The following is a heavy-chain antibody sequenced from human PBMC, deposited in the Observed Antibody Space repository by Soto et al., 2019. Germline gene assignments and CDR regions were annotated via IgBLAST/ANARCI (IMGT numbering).Heavy chain of an antibody. CDR3: PREGGYCNGGGCRFFDY. CDR2: INTASYI. Sequence: EVLLVESGGGLVKPGGSLRLSCAASGFTFSTYSMNWVRQAPGKGLEWVSSINTASYIYYADSVKGRFTISRDDAKNSLYRQMNSLRDEDTAVYYCPREGGYCNGGGCRFFDYWGQGTLVTVSS. J-gene: IGHJ4*02. V-gene: IGHV3-21*01. D-gene: IGHD2-15*01. CDR1: GFTFSTYS.